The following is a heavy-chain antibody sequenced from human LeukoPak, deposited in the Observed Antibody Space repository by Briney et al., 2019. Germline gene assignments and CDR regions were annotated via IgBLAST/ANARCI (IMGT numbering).Heavy chain of an antibody. J-gene: IGHJ4*02. CDR1: GGSISSYY. CDR3: ARHNYDSSGYYCDY. D-gene: IGHD3-22*01. V-gene: IGHV4-59*08. Sequence: PSQTLSLTCTVSGGSISSYYWSWIRQPPGKGLEWIGYIYYSGSTNYNPSLKSRVTISVDTSKNQFSLKLSSVTAADTAVYYCARHNYDSSGYYCDYWGQGTLVTVSS. CDR2: IYYSGST.